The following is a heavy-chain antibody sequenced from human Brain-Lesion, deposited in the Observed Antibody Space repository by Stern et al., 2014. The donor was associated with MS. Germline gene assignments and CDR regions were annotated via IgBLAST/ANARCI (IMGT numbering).Heavy chain of an antibody. V-gene: IGHV4-34*01. Sequence: QVQLQQWGAGLLKPSETLSLTCGVYGGSFRGYYWTWIRQPPGKGLEWIGEINHSGRINYNPSLERRVTMSVDTSKHQVALRLRSATAADTAVYYCARDVGGAFDYWGQGTLVTVSS. CDR1: GGSFRGYY. D-gene: IGHD2-21*01. CDR2: INHSGRI. J-gene: IGHJ4*02. CDR3: ARDVGGAFDY.